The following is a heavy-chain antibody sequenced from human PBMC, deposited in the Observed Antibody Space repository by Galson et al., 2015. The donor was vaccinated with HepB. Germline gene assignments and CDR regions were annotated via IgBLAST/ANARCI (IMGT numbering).Heavy chain of an antibody. V-gene: IGHV3-74*01. Sequence: SLRLSCAASGFTFSSYWMHWVRQAPGKGLVWVSRINSDGSSTSYADSVKGRFTISIDNAKNTLYLQMNSLRAEDTAVYYCARGSVTMVRGVIISSTPVDYWGQGTLVTVSS. D-gene: IGHD3-10*01. CDR1: GFTFSSYW. CDR3: ARGSVTMVRGVIISSTPVDY. CDR2: INSDGSST. J-gene: IGHJ4*02.